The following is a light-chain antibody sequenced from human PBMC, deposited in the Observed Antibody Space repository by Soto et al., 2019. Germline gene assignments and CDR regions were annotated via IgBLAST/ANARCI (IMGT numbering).Light chain of an antibody. V-gene: IGLV2-14*01. CDR2: EVT. CDR3: QSYDVSAWV. CDR1: SGDIGSYNR. Sequence: QSALTQPASVSGSPGQSITISCTGTSGDIGSYNRVSWYQQHPGKAPKLIIYEVTDRPSGVSNRFSGSKSGNTASLTISGLQAEDEAEYYCQSYDVSAWVFGGGTKVTVL. J-gene: IGLJ2*01.